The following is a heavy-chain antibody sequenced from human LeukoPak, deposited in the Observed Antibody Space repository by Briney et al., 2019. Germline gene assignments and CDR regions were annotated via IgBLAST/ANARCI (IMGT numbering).Heavy chain of an antibody. D-gene: IGHD3/OR15-3a*01. CDR1: GFTFSTYT. CDR3: ARPGTGYSDAFDI. CDR2: ISSSSSYI. V-gene: IGHV3-21*01. J-gene: IGHJ3*02. Sequence: GGSLRLSSAASGFTFSTYTMNWVRQAPGKGLEWVSSISSSSSYIYYADSVKGRLTLSRDNAKNSLYLQMDSLRAEDTAVYYCARPGTGYSDAFDIWGQGTTVTVSS.